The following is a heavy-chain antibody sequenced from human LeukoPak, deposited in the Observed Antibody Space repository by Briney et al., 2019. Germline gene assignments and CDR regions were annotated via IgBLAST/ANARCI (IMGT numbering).Heavy chain of an antibody. Sequence: GGSLRLSCAASGFTFSSYSMNWVRQAPGKGLEWVSSISSSSSYIYYADSVKGRFTISRDNAKNSLYLQMNSLRAEDTAVYYCASDREGNWLLSPLGFDYWGQGTLVTVSS. J-gene: IGHJ4*02. CDR3: ASDREGNWLLSPLGFDY. V-gene: IGHV3-21*01. CDR2: ISSSSSYI. CDR1: GFTFSSYS. D-gene: IGHD3-9*01.